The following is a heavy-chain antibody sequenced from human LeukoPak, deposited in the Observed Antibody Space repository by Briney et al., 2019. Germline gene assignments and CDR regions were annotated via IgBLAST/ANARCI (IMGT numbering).Heavy chain of an antibody. CDR1: GFTVSNYK. Sequence: GRCLRLSCAASGFTVSNYKMNSVRQAAGNWLEWVSYISSTSNTANYAASVKGPFTISRDNAKSSFFLQMNSLRDEDTAVYCCARDIVVRDRDYHYFMDVWGKGTTVAVSS. D-gene: IGHD3-22*01. CDR3: ARDIVVRDRDYHYFMDV. V-gene: IGHV3-48*02. CDR2: ISSTSNTA. J-gene: IGHJ6*03.